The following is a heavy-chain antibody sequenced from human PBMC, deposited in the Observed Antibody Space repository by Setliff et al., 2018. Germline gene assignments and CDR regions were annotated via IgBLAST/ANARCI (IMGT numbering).Heavy chain of an antibody. CDR1: GGSISSYY. Sequence: PSETLSLTCTVSGGSISSYYWSWIRQPPWKGLEWIGYIYTSGSTNYNPSLKSRVTISLDTSKNQFSLKLSSVTAADTAVYYCARELVATWRGYSSSSPRYYFDNWGQGTLVTVSS. D-gene: IGHD6-6*01. CDR3: ARELVATWRGYSSSSPRYYFDN. J-gene: IGHJ4*02. V-gene: IGHV4-4*08. CDR2: IYTSGST.